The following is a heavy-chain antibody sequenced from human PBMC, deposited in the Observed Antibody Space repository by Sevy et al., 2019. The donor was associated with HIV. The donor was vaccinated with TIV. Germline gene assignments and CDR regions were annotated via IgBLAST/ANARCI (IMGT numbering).Heavy chain of an antibody. D-gene: IGHD3-16*02. Sequence: GGSLRLSCAASGFTFSSYAMHWVRQAPGKGLEWVAVISYDGSNKYYADSVKGRFTISRDNSKNTLYLQMNSLRAEDTAVYYCARPEDAYVWGSHRYRPSYYFDYWGQGTLVTVSS. CDR2: ISYDGSNK. J-gene: IGHJ4*02. CDR3: ARPEDAYVWGSHRYRPSYYFDY. V-gene: IGHV3-30-3*01. CDR1: GFTFSSYA.